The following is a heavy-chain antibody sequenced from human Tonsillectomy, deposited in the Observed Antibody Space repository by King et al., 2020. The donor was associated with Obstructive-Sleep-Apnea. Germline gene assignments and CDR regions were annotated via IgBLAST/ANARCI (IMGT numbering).Heavy chain of an antibody. CDR2: ISSNGGIT. Sequence: VQLVESGGGLVQPGGSLRLSCSASGFTFSSYARHWVRQAPGKGLEYVSAISSNGGITYSADSVKGRSTCSRANSKNTPYLQMSSLRAEDTAVYYCVKTRAKYSSSPQGDYWGQGTLVTVSS. V-gene: IGHV3-64D*06. CDR3: VKTRAKYSSSPQGDY. J-gene: IGHJ4*02. CDR1: GFTFSSYA. D-gene: IGHD6-6*01.